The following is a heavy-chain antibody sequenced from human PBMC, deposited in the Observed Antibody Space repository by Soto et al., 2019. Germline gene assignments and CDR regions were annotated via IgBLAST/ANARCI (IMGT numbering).Heavy chain of an antibody. CDR3: ARHNGPLYVGYYYDMDV. CDR2: IYDSGST. CDR1: GGSISSSSYY. J-gene: IGHJ6*02. Sequence: SETLSLTCTVSGGSISSSSYYWGWIRQPPGKGLEWIGEIYDSGSTNYNPSLKSRVTISVDTSKNQFSLKLSSVTAADTAVYYCARHNGPLYVGYYYDMDVWGQGTTVTVSS. D-gene: IGHD3-16*01. V-gene: IGHV4-39*01.